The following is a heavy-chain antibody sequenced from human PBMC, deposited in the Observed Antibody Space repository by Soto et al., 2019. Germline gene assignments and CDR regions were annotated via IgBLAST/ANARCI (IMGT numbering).Heavy chain of an antibody. CDR2: ISGSGGST. V-gene: IGHV3-23*01. CDR1: GFTFSSYA. Sequence: EVQLLESGGGLVQPGGSLRLSCAASGFTFSSYAMSWVRQAPGKGLEWVSAISGSGGSTYYADSVKGRFTISRDNSKNTLYLQMNSLRAEDTAVYYCAKDGARQMCSGGSCYCDYWGQGTLVTVSS. CDR3: AKDGARQMCSGGSCYCDY. J-gene: IGHJ4*02. D-gene: IGHD2-15*01.